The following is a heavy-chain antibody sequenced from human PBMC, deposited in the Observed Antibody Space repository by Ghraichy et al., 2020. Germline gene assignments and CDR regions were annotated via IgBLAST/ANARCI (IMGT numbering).Heavy chain of an antibody. CDR3: ARDRVSSGLLPY. V-gene: IGHV1-18*01. Sequence: ASVKVSCKASGYTFTSYGISWVRQAPGQGLEWMGWMSAYNGNTNYAQKLQGRVTMTTDTSTSKAYMELRSRRSDNTAVYYCARDRVSSGLLPYWGQGTLVTVSS. CDR1: GYTFTSYG. D-gene: IGHD3-22*01. J-gene: IGHJ4*02. CDR2: MSAYNGNT.